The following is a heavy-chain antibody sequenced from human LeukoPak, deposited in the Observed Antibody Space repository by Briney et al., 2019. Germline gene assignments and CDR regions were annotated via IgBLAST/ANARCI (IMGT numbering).Heavy chain of an antibody. CDR2: ISGSGGST. D-gene: IGHD6-19*01. CDR3: ASQYSSGWFDAFDI. J-gene: IGHJ3*02. Sequence: GGSLRLSCAASGFTFSSYSMNWVRQAPGKGLEWVSTISGSGGSTYYADSVKGRFTISRDNSKNTLFLQMNSLRAEDTAVYYCASQYSSGWFDAFDIWGQGTMVTVSS. V-gene: IGHV3-23*01. CDR1: GFTFSSYS.